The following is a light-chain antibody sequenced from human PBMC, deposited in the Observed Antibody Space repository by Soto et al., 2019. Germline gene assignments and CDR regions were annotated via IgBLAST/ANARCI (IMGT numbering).Light chain of an antibody. Sequence: DIQMTQSPSTLSGSVGDRVTITCRASQTISSWLAWYQQKPGKAPNLLIYDASTLHSGVPSRFSGSGSGTDFTLTISCLQSEDFATYYCQQYYSYPITFGQGTRLEIK. J-gene: IGKJ5*01. CDR1: QTISSW. CDR3: QQYYSYPIT. CDR2: DAS. V-gene: IGKV1-5*01.